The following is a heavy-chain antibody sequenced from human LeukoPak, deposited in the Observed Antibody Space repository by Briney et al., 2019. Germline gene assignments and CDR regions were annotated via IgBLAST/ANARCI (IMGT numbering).Heavy chain of an antibody. J-gene: IGHJ4*02. D-gene: IGHD1-14*01. CDR2: IGPTGSDR. Sequence: GGSLRLSCTASGLTFSTSGFNWVRQAPGKGLEWVASIGPTGSDRYHADSIKGRFTISRDNANNFLYLQMNSLRAEDTAVYYCATETNGRHYDYWGQETLLTVSS. V-gene: IGHV3-21*06. CDR1: GLTFSTSG. CDR3: ATETNGRHYDY.